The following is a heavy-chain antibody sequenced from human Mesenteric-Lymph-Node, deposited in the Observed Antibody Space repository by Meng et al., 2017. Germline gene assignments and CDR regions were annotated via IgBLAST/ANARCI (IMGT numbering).Heavy chain of an antibody. CDR3: ARGRSDWFDP. Sequence: PPQQWGAGLLKPSETLSLTWAVYGGSFSGYYWSWIRQPPGKGLEWIGEINHSGSTNYNPSLKSRVTISVDTSKNQFSLKLSSVTAADTAVYYCARGRSDWFDPWGQGTLVTVSS. CDR1: GGSFSGYY. CDR2: INHSGST. V-gene: IGHV4-34*01. J-gene: IGHJ5*02.